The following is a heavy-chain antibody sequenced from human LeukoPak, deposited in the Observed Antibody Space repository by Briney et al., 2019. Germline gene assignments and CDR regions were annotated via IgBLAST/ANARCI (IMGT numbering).Heavy chain of an antibody. CDR1: SGSFNGYY. Sequence: SETLSLTCAVYSGSFNGYYWSWIRQPPGKGLEWIGEINHSGSTNYNPSLKSRVTMSIDTSKNQFSLKLSSVTAADPAVYYCARMTSGAFDMWGQGTMVTVSS. CDR2: INHSGST. V-gene: IGHV4-34*01. J-gene: IGHJ3*02. CDR3: ARMTSGAFDM.